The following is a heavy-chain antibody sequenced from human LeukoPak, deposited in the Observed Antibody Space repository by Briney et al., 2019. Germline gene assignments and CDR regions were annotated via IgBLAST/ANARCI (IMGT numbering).Heavy chain of an antibody. V-gene: IGHV4-59*01. D-gene: IGHD3-10*01. J-gene: IGHJ4*02. CDR2: IYYSGST. Sequence: PSETLSLTCTVSGGSISSYYWSWIRQPPGKGLEWIGYIYYSGSTNYNPSLKSRVTISVDTSKNQLSLKLSSVTAADTAVYYCAAMVRGVTFDYWGQGTLVTVSS. CDR1: GGSISSYY. CDR3: AAMVRGVTFDY.